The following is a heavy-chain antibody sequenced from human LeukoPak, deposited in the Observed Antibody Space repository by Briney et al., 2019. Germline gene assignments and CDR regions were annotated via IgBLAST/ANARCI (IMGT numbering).Heavy chain of an antibody. V-gene: IGHV3-15*01. D-gene: IGHD3/OR15-3a*01. CDR3: ILDRPGYFDY. J-gene: IGHJ4*02. CDR2: IKSKIDGETT. Sequence: PGGSLRLSCAASGFTFGNAWMSWVRQAPGKGLEWVGRIKSKIDGETTDYAAPVQGRFTISRDDSKNTLYLQMNSLKTEDTAVYYCILDRPGYFDYWGQGTLVTVSS. CDR1: GFTFGNAW.